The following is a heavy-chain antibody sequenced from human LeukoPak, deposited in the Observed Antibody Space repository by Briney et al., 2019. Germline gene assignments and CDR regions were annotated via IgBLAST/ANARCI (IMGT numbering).Heavy chain of an antibody. D-gene: IGHD5-24*01. Sequence: TASETLSLTCTVSGGSISSSSYYWGWIRRPPGKGLEWIGSTYYSGSTYYNPSLKSRVTISVDTSKNQFSLKLSSVTAADTAVYYCARDGYSGIDYWGQGTLVTVSS. CDR3: ARDGYSGIDY. CDR2: TYYSGST. V-gene: IGHV4-39*07. CDR1: GGSISSSSYY. J-gene: IGHJ4*02.